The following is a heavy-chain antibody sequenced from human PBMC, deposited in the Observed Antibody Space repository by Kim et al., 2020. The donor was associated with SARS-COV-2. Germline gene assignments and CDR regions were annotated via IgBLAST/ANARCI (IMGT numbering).Heavy chain of an antibody. D-gene: IGHD5-12*01. V-gene: IGHV3-33*06. CDR3: AKVGGYDWQGVFDY. CDR2: IWYDGSNK. J-gene: IGHJ4*02. Sequence: GGSLILSCAASGFTFSSYGMHWVRQAPGKGLEWVAVIWYDGSNKYYADSVKGRFTISRDNSKNTLYLQMNSLRAEDTAVYYCAKVGGYDWQGVFDYWGQGTLVTVSS. CDR1: GFTFSSYG.